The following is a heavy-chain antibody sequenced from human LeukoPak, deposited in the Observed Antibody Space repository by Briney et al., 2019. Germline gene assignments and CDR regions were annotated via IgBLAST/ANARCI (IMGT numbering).Heavy chain of an antibody. V-gene: IGHV1-8*01. CDR2: MNPNSGNT. J-gene: IGHJ6*02. CDR3: ARSRPAPEGGYNWNVWKKQKDNYYGMDV. D-gene: IGHD1-20*01. Sequence: ASVKVSCKASGYTFTSDDINWVRQANGQGLEWMGWMNPNSGNTGYAQKLQGRVNMTRNSSKNTAYMELSSLRSEDTAVYYCARSRPAPEGGYNWNVWKKQKDNYYGMDVWGQGTTVTVSS. CDR1: GYTFTSDD.